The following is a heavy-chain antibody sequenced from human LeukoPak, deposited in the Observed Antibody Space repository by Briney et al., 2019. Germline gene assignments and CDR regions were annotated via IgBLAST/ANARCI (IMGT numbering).Heavy chain of an antibody. D-gene: IGHD3-10*01. J-gene: IGHJ6*02. Sequence: SETLSLTCTVSGGSMDKYYWNWIRQPPGKGLEWIGYIYYSGSTNYNPSLKSRVTISIDTSKNQFSLRLTSVTAADTAIYYCARHSTSISILRGHMPPSYYYGMDVWGQGTTVIVSS. CDR2: IYYSGST. CDR1: GGSMDKYY. V-gene: IGHV4-59*08. CDR3: ARHSTSISILRGHMPPSYYYGMDV.